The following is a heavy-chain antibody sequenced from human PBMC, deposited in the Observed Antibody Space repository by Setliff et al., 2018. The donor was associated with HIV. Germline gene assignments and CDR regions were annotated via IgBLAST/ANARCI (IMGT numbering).Heavy chain of an antibody. CDR1: GDSISSGGYY. Sequence: SETLSLTCTVSGDSISSGGYYWSWIRQPAGQGLEWIGRISTSGNTNYNPSTNYNPSLKRRITISLETSRNQFSLRVTSVTATDTAVYYCTRQSPVAGSGAFDIWGQGTMVTVSS. J-gene: IGHJ3*02. CDR2: ISTSGNTNYNPST. D-gene: IGHD6-19*01. CDR3: TRQSPVAGSGAFDI. V-gene: IGHV4-61*02.